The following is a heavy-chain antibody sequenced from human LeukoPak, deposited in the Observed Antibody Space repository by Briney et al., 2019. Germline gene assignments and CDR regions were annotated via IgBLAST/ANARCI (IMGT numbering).Heavy chain of an antibody. CDR2: ISSSGSSI. V-gene: IGHV3-11*01. D-gene: IGHD3-10*01. CDR3: ARDGGLLWFGELSPIYGMDV. J-gene: IGHJ6*02. Sequence: GESLRLSCAASGFTFSDYYMSWIRQAPGKGLEWVSYISSSGSSIYYADSVKGRFTISRDNAKNSLYLQMNSLRAEDTALYYCARDGGLLWFGELSPIYGMDVWGQGTTVTVSS. CDR1: GFTFSDYY.